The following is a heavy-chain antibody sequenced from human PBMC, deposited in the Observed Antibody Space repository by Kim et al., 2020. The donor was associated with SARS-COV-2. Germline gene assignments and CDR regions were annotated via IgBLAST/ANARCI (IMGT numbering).Heavy chain of an antibody. CDR1: GFTFGDYA. J-gene: IGHJ6*02. CDR3: TRGQQLAGYYYYGMDV. Sequence: GGSLRLSCTASGFTFGDYAMSWVRQAPGKGLEWVGFIRSKAYGGTTEYAASVKGRFTISRDDSKSIAYLQMNSLKTEDTAVYYCTRGQQLAGYYYYGMDVWGQGTTVTVSS. D-gene: IGHD6-13*01. CDR2: IRSKAYGGTT. V-gene: IGHV3-49*04.